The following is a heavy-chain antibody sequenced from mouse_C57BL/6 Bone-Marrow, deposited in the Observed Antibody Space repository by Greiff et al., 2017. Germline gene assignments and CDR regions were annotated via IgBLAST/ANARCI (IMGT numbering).Heavy chain of an antibody. D-gene: IGHD3-3*01. Sequence: EVKVEESGGGLVQPGGSMKLSCAASGFTFSDAWMDWVRQSPEKGLEWVALIRNKANNHATYYAESVKGRFTISRDDSKSSVYLQMNSLRPEDTGIYYCTGWERVSFAYWGQGTLVTVS. CDR2: IRNKANNHAT. CDR1: GFTFSDAW. V-gene: IGHV6-6*01. J-gene: IGHJ3*01. CDR3: TGWERVSFAY.